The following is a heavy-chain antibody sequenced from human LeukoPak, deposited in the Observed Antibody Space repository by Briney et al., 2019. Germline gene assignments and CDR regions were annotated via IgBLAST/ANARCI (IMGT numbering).Heavy chain of an antibody. D-gene: IGHD5-12*01. CDR1: GFTFISYS. V-gene: IGHV3-48*01. J-gene: IGHJ4*02. Sequence: GSLRLSCEASGFTFISYSMNWVRQAPGKGLEWVSYISGDSGHIYYADSVKGRFTISRDNAKNSLFLQMNSLRAEDTAVYYCARGPSGYHNTGGQGTLVTVSS. CDR2: ISGDSGHI. CDR3: ARGPSGYHNT.